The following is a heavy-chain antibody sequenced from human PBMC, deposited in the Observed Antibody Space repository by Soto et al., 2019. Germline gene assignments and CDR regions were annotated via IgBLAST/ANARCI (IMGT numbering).Heavy chain of an antibody. D-gene: IGHD2-15*01. CDR3: ATGEQYCSGGSCPYGMDV. V-gene: IGHV1-18*01. Sequence: QVQLVQSGAEVKKPGASVKVSCKASSYMFISYGVTWVRQAPGQGLEWMGWISAYNGHTNYAQRLQGRVTMTTDTSTSAAYMDLRSLRADDTAIYYCATGEQYCSGGSCPYGMDVWGQGTTVTVSS. J-gene: IGHJ6*02. CDR1: SYMFISYG. CDR2: ISAYNGHT.